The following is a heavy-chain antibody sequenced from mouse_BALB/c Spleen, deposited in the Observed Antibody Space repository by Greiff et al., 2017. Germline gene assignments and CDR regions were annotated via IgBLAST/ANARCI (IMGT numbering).Heavy chain of an antibody. D-gene: IGHD1-2*01. CDR3: NAPFTTATAWFAY. V-gene: IGHV14-4*02. J-gene: IGHJ3*01. Sequence: VQLQQSGAELVRSGASVKLSCTASGFNIKDYYMHWVKQRPEQGLEWIGWIDPENGDTEYAPKFQGKATMTADTSSNTAYLQLSSLTSEDTAVYYCNAPFTTATAWFAYWGQGTLVTVSA. CDR1: GFNIKDYY. CDR2: IDPENGDT.